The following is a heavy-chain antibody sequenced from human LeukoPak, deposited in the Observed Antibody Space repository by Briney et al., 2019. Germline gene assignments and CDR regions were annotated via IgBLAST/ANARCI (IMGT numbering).Heavy chain of an antibody. CDR1: GGSISSGGYY. V-gene: IGHV4-30-2*01. J-gene: IGHJ5*02. D-gene: IGHD1-7*01. CDR3: ARELNWNYEVYNWFDP. Sequence: SETLSLTCTVSGGSISSGGYYWRWIRQPPGKGLEWIGYIYHSGSTYYNPSLKSRVTISVDRSKNQFSLKLSSVTAADTAVYYCARELNWNYEVYNWFDPWGQGTLVTVSS. CDR2: IYHSGST.